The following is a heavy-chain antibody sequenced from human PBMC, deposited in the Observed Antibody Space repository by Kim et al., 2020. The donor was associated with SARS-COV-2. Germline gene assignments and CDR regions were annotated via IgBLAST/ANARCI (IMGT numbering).Heavy chain of an antibody. CDR3: ARAITVGLWLFDY. CDR2: IIPIFGTA. J-gene: IGHJ4*02. V-gene: IGHV1-69*13. D-gene: IGHD1-26*01. Sequence: SVKVSCKASGGTFSSYAISWVRQAPGQGLEWMGGIIPIFGTANYAQKFQGRVTITADESTSTAYMELSSLRSEDTAVYYCARAITVGLWLFDYWGQGTLVTVSS. CDR1: GGTFSSYA.